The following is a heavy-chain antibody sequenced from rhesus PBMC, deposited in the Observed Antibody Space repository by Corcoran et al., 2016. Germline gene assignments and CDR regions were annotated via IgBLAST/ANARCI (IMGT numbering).Heavy chain of an antibody. CDR2: ISVSSGST. J-gene: IGHJ4*01. CDR1: GGSISSSNW. V-gene: IGHV4-65*01. CDR3: ARASYSGSWTGIDY. D-gene: IGHD6-25*01. Sequence: QVQLQESGPGLVKPSETLSLTCAVSGGSISSSNWWSWIRQPPEKGLGWIGYISVSSGSTYYNPSHTSRISISTATSKNQFSLKLSSVPAADTAVYYCARASYSGSWTGIDYWGQGVLVTVSS.